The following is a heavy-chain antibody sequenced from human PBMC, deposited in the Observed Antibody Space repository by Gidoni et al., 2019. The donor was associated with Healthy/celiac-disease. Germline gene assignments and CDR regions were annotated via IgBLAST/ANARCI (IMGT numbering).Heavy chain of an antibody. D-gene: IGHD1-1*01. CDR1: GFSFSTYS. V-gene: IGHV3-21*01. Sequence: EVQLVESGGGLVKPGGSLRPSCPASGFSFSTYSMNWVRQAPGKGLEWVSSISSSSSYIYYADSVKGRFTISRDNAKNSLYLQMNSLRAEDTAVYYCARGLEMATTTSGYWGQGTLVTVSS. CDR3: ARGLEMATTTSGY. CDR2: ISSSSSYI. J-gene: IGHJ4*02.